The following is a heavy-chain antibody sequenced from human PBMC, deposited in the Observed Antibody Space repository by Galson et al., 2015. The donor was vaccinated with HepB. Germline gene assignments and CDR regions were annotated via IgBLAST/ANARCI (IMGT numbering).Heavy chain of an antibody. CDR2: IYCGGST. D-gene: IGHD6-19*01. CDR1: GFTVSSNY. CDR3: ARAILSLRIAVAGPVYGMDV. Sequence: SLRLSCAASGFTVSSNYMSWVRQAPGKGLEWVSVIYCGGSTYYAASVMGRLTTYRDKSKNTLYFQMNSLRAEDMAVYYCARAILSLRIAVAGPVYGMDVWGQGTTVTVSS. J-gene: IGHJ6*02. V-gene: IGHV3-66*01.